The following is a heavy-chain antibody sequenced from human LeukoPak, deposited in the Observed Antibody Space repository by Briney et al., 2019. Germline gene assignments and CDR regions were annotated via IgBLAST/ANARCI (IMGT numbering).Heavy chain of an antibody. V-gene: IGHV3-23*01. Sequence: GGSLRLSCAASGFTFSSYAMSWVRQAPGKGLEWVSAISGSGGSTYYADSVKGRFTISRDNSKNTLYLLMNSLRAEDTAVYYCAKVLGQVAAAGPSYFDYWGQGTLVTVSS. CDR3: AKVLGQVAAAGPSYFDY. CDR2: ISGSGGST. J-gene: IGHJ4*02. CDR1: GFTFSSYA. D-gene: IGHD6-13*01.